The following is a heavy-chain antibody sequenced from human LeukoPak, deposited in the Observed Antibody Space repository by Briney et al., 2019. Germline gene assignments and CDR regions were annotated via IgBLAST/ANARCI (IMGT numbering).Heavy chain of an antibody. CDR3: ARDRYYDFWSGYYPTDY. CDR2: ISAYNGNT. V-gene: IGHV1-18*01. Sequence: ASVKVSCKASGYTFTSYGISWVRQAPGQGLEWMGWISAYNGNTNYAQKLQGRVTMTTDTSTSTAYMELRSLGSDDTAVYYCARDRYYDFWSGYYPTDYWGQGTLVTVSS. D-gene: IGHD3-3*01. J-gene: IGHJ4*02. CDR1: GYTFTSYG.